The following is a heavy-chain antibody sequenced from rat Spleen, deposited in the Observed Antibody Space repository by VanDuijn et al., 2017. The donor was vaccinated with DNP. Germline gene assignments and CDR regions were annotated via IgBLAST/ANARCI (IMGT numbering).Heavy chain of an antibody. CDR2: ITARGDST. Sequence: EVQLVESGGDLVQPGRSLKVSCVASGFTFNDYWMAWIRQVPGKGLEWVASITARGDSTYYPDSVKGRLTISRDNAKNTLYLQMNSLRSEDTDTYYCARENYYAMDAWGQGTSVTVSS. V-gene: IGHV5-31*01. CDR1: GFTFNDYW. CDR3: ARENYYAMDA. J-gene: IGHJ4*01.